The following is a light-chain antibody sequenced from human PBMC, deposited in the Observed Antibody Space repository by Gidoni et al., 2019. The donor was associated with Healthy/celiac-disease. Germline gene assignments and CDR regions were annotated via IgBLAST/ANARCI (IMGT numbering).Light chain of an antibody. V-gene: IGKV1-27*01. CDR1: QGISNY. CDR3: QKYNNGPRT. CDR2: AAS. Sequence: DIQMTQSPSSLSASVGDRVTITCRASQGISNYLAWYQQKPGKVPKLLIYAASTLQSGVPSRFSGSGSGTEFTLTISSPQPEDVATYYCQKYNNGPRTFGQGTKVEIK. J-gene: IGKJ1*01.